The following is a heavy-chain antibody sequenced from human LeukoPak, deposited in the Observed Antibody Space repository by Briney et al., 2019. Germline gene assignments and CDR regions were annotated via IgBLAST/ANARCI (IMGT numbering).Heavy chain of an antibody. D-gene: IGHD2-2*01. Sequence: SETLSLTCTVSGGSISTYYWSWIRQPPGQGLEWIGYVYHSGSTNYNPSLKSRVTMSVDTSKNQFYLKLTSVTAADTAVYYCARGHTSSSPVHFDYWGQGTLVTVSS. CDR3: ARGHTSSSPVHFDY. J-gene: IGHJ4*02. V-gene: IGHV4-59*01. CDR1: GGSISTYY. CDR2: VYHSGST.